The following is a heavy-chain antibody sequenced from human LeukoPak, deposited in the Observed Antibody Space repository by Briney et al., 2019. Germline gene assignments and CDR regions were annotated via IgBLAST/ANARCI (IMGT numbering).Heavy chain of an antibody. CDR3: AKTSDFRTYYFDY. D-gene: IGHD3-3*01. CDR1: GFTFSSYA. CDR2: ISGSGGST. V-gene: IGHV3-23*01. Sequence: GGSLRLSCAASGFTFSSYAMSWVRQAPGKGLEWVSAISGSGGSTYYADSVKGRFTISRDNSKNTLYLQMNSMRAEDTAVYYCAKTSDFRTYYFDYWGQGTLVTVSS. J-gene: IGHJ4*02.